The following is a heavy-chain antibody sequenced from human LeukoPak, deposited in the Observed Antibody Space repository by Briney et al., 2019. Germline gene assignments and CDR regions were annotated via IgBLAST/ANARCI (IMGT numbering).Heavy chain of an antibody. CDR3: ARPLAGNYYYYMDV. J-gene: IGHJ6*03. Sequence: ASVKVSCKASGYTFTSYDINWVRQDTAQGLEWMGWMNPNSGNTGYAQKFQGRVTITRNTSISTAYMELSSLRSEDTAAYYCARPLAGNYYYYMDVWGKGTTVTVSS. V-gene: IGHV1-8*03. D-gene: IGHD6-6*01. CDR1: GYTFTSYD. CDR2: MNPNSGNT.